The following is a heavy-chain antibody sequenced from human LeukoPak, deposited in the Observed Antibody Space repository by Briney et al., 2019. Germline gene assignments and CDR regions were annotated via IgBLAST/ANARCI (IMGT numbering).Heavy chain of an antibody. Sequence: SETLSLTCAVSGYSISSGYYWGWIRQPPWKGLEWIGSIYHSGSTYYNPSLKSRVTISVDTSKNQFSLKLSSVTAADTAVYYCARTHSTNWFDPWGQGTLVTVSS. V-gene: IGHV4-38-2*01. CDR3: ARTHSTNWFDP. CDR2: IYHSGST. CDR1: GYSISSGYY. D-gene: IGHD2/OR15-2a*01. J-gene: IGHJ5*02.